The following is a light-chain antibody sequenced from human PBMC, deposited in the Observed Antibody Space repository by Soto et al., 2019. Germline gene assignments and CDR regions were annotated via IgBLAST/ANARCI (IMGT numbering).Light chain of an antibody. V-gene: IGKV1-39*01. CDR1: QNIYNS. Sequence: DIQMTQSPSSLSASLGDRVTITCRTSQNIYNSLNWYQQKPGKAPQLLIYAASNLQSGVPSRFSGSGSGTAFTLTISSLQREDFATYYCEQYYSTPPEITFGQGTRLEIK. J-gene: IGKJ5*01. CDR3: EQYYSTPPEIT. CDR2: AAS.